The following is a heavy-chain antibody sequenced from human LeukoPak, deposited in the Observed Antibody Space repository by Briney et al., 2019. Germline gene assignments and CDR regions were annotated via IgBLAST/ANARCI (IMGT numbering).Heavy chain of an antibody. CDR1: GFSFSSYW. CDR3: AKDRDYYDSSGTPSY. J-gene: IGHJ4*02. Sequence: GGSLRLSCEASGFSFSSYWMHWVRQAPGEGPVWVSLIRSDGTSTSYADSVKGRFTISRDNSKNTLYLQMNSLRAEDTAVYYCAKDRDYYDSSGTPSYWGQGTLVTVSS. V-gene: IGHV3-74*01. D-gene: IGHD3-22*01. CDR2: IRSDGTST.